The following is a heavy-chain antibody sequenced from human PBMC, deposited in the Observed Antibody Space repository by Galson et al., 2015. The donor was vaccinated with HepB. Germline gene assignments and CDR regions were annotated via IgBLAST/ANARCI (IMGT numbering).Heavy chain of an antibody. CDR3: ARDYVSAGAFDY. J-gene: IGHJ4*02. D-gene: IGHD6-13*01. V-gene: IGHV1-69*01. Sequence: SCKASGGTFSSYAISWVRQAPGQGLEWMGGIIPIFGTANYAQKFQGRVTITADESTSTAYMELSSLRSEDTAVYYCARDYVSAGAFDYWGQGTLVTVSS. CDR2: IIPIFGTA. CDR1: GGTFSSYA.